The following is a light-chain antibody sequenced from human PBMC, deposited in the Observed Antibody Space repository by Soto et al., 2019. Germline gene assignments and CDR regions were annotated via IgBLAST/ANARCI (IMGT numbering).Light chain of an antibody. CDR2: YDD. J-gene: IGLJ1*01. CDR1: SSNIGNNA. V-gene: IGLV1-36*01. Sequence: QSVLTKPPSVSEAPRQRVTISCPGSSSNIGNNAVNWYQQLPGKAPKLLIYYDDLLPSGVSDRFSGSKSGTSASLAISGLQSEDEADYYCAAWDDSLNGYVFGTGTKVTVL. CDR3: AAWDDSLNGYV.